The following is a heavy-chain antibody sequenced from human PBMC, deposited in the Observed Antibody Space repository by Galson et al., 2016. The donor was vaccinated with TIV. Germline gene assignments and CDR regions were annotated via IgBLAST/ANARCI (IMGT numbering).Heavy chain of an antibody. CDR1: GYTFTGYY. Sequence: SVKVSCKASGYTFTGYYMHWVRRAPGQGLEWMGWINPDSGDTNYSQKFQGRVTMTRDTSINTAYMELSNLKSDDTAVYYCARDPSPATTSPFDIWGQGTMVTVSS. CDR2: INPDSGDT. CDR3: ARDPSPATTSPFDI. V-gene: IGHV1-2*02. J-gene: IGHJ3*02. D-gene: IGHD4-17*01.